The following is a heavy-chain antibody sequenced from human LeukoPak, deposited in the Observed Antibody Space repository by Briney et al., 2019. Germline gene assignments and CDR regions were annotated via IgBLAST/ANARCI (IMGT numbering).Heavy chain of an antibody. J-gene: IGHJ5*02. CDR2: ISSSSSYI. Sequence: GGSLRLSCAASGFTFSNYSMNWVRQAPGKGLEWVSSISSSSSYIYYGDSVKGRFTISRNNAKNSLYLQMSSLRAEDTAVYYCARHNLLPPLLKLLRKPGWFDPWGQGTLVTVSS. D-gene: IGHD3-22*01. V-gene: IGHV3-21*01. CDR1: GFTFSNYS. CDR3: ARHNLLPPLLKLLRKPGWFDP.